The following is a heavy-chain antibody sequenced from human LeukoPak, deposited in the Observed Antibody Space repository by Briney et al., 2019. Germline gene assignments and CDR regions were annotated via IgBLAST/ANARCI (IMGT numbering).Heavy chain of an antibody. CDR3: ARGDRRRGYSYGNFDY. CDR1: GGSISSYY. D-gene: IGHD5-18*01. CDR2: IYYSGST. J-gene: IGHJ4*02. V-gene: IGHV4-59*01. Sequence: SETLSLTCTVSGGSISSYYWSWIRQPPGKGLEWIGYIYYSGSTNYNPSLKSRVTISVDTSKNQLSLKLSSVTAADTAVYYCARGDRRRGYSYGNFDYWGQGTLVIVSS.